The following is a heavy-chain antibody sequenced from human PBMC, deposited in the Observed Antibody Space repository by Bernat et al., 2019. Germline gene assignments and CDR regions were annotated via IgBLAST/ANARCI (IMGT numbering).Heavy chain of an antibody. Sequence: EVQLVESGGGLVQPGGSLRLSCAASGFTFSSYSMNWVRQAPGKGLEWVSYISSSSSTIYYADSVKGRFTISRDNAKNSLYPQMNSLRAEDTAVYYCARDRDGDGYDSSGYYNYWGQGTLVTVSS. V-gene: IGHV3-48*01. CDR3: ARDRDGDGYDSSGYYNY. D-gene: IGHD3-22*01. J-gene: IGHJ4*02. CDR1: GFTFSSYS. CDR2: ISSSSSTI.